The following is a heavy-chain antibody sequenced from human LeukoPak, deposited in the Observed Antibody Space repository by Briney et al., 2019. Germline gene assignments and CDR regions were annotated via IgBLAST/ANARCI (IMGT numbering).Heavy chain of an antibody. J-gene: IGHJ4*02. CDR3: ARGWPWDLPVGKFDY. CDR1: GDSVSSNSAA. V-gene: IGHV6-1*01. Sequence: SQTLSLTCDISGDSVSSNSAAWNWIRQSPSRGLEWLGRTYYKSKWYKDYAGSVNSRITINPDTSKNQFSLQLNSVTPEDTAVYYCARGWPWDLPVGKFDYWGQGTLVTVSS. CDR2: TYYKSKWYK. D-gene: IGHD1-26*01.